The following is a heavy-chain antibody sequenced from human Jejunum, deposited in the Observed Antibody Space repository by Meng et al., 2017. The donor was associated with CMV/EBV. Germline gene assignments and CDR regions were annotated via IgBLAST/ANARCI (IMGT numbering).Heavy chain of an antibody. J-gene: IGHJ5*02. D-gene: IGHD6-19*01. V-gene: IGHV4-59*01. CDR3: ARWDSGAWYSWFDP. CDR1: GASISSYY. CDR2: IYYTGST. Sequence: GSGASISSYYWSWIRQPPGKGLKWIGYIYYTGSTNCNPSLESRVTISVDTSKNQFSLILRSVTAADTAVYYCARWDSGAWYSWFDPWGQGTLVTVSS.